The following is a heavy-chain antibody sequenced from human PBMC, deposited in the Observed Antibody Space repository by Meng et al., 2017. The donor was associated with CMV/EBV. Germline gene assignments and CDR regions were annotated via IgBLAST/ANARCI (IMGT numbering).Heavy chain of an antibody. CDR1: GGSISSGDYY. D-gene: IGHD2-2*01. CDR3: ARDGEYQLLSPWYFQH. Sequence: SETLSLTCTVPGGSISSGDYYWSWIRQPPGKGLEWIGYIYYSGSTYYNPSLKSRVTISVDTSKNQFSLKLSSVTAADTAVYYCARDGEYQLLSPWYFQHWGQGTLVTVSS. J-gene: IGHJ1*01. CDR2: IYYSGST. V-gene: IGHV4-30-4*08.